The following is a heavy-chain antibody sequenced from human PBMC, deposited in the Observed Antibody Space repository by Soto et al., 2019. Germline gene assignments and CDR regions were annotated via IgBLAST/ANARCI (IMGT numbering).Heavy chain of an antibody. V-gene: IGHV1-3*01. D-gene: IGHD6-19*01. CDR1: GYTFTSYA. CDR2: INAGNGNT. CDR3: ARYHSSGWYGGYFDY. J-gene: IGHJ4*02. Sequence: ASVKVSCKASGYTFTSYAMHWVRQAPGQRLEWMGWINAGNGNTKYSQKCQGRVTITRDTSASTAYMELSSLRSEDTAVYYCARYHSSGWYGGYFDYWGKGTLVTVSS.